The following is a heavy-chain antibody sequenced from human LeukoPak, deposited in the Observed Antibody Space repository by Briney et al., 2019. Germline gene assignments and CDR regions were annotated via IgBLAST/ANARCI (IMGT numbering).Heavy chain of an antibody. CDR1: GGSISSSSYY. J-gene: IGHJ4*02. CDR2: IYYSGST. CDR3: ARQVGARSATYDYVRKWEHLYQYYFDY. V-gene: IGHV4-61*05. D-gene: IGHD3-16*01. Sequence: SETLSLTCTVSGGSISSSSYYWSWIRQPPGKGLEWIGYIYYSGSTNYNPSLRSRVTISVDTSKNQFSLKLSSVTAADTAVYYCARQVGARSATYDYVRKWEHLYQYYFDYWGQGTLVTVSS.